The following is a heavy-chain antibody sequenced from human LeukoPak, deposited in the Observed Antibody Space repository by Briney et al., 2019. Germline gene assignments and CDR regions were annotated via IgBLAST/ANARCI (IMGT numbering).Heavy chain of an antibody. D-gene: IGHD2-8*01. CDR1: GFTFSNYW. CDR2: IKSDGSST. V-gene: IGHV3-74*01. CDR3: TRAGVTFDI. J-gene: IGHJ3*02. Sequence: GGSLRLSCAASGFTFSNYWMHWVRQVPGKGLVWVSRIKSDGSSTTYADSVKGRFTISRDNAKNTLYLQMNSLRAEDTAVYYCTRAGVTFDIWGQGTVVTVSS.